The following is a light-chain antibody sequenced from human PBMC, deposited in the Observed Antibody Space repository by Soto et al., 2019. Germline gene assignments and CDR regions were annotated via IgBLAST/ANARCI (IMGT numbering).Light chain of an antibody. J-gene: IGKJ1*01. CDR1: QSVSSSY. Sequence: EVLLTQSPGTLSWSPGGRVTLSCRSSQSVSSSYLAWYQQKPGQAPRLLIYGASSRATGIPDRFSGSGSGTDFILTISRLEPEDFAVYHCQQYGRSPWTFGQGTKVDIK. CDR2: GAS. CDR3: QQYGRSPWT. V-gene: IGKV3-20*01.